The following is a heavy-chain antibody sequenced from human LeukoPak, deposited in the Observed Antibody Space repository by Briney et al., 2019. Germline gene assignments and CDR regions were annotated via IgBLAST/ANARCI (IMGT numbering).Heavy chain of an antibody. CDR3: ARGYYDFWSGSAFDY. CDR1: GGSFSGYY. D-gene: IGHD3-3*01. CDR2: INHSGST. V-gene: IGHV4-34*01. Sequence: PSETLSLTCAVYGGSFSGYYWSWIRQPPGKGLEWIGEINHSGSTNYNPSLKSRVTISVDTSKNQFSLKLSSVTAADTAVYYCARGYYDFWSGSAFDYWGQGTLVTVSS. J-gene: IGHJ4*02.